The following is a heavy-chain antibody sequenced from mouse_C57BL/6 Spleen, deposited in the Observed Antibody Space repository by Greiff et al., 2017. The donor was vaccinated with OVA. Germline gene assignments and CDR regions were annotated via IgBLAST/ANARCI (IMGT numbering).Heavy chain of an antibody. CDR3: ASRVTTRGYAMDY. Sequence: VKLKESGPGLVAPSQSLSITCTVSGFSLTSYGVHWVRQPPGKGLEWLVVIWSDGSTTYTSALKSVLSISKDNSKSQVFLKMNRRETDDTAIYYCASRVTTRGYAMDYWGQGTSVTVSS. V-gene: IGHV2-6*03. D-gene: IGHD2-2*01. CDR1: GFSLTSYG. J-gene: IGHJ4*01. CDR2: IWSDGST.